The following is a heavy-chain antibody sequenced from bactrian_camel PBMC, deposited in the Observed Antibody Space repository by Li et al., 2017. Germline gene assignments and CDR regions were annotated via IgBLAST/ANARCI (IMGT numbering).Heavy chain of an antibody. CDR3: AAGGAGWPPQMSRDRYDY. D-gene: IGHD5*01. CDR2: IGRYGRT. CDR1: VATTRLLC. Sequence: VQLVESGGGSVQAGGSLNITCGASVATTRLLCMAWFRQAPGKEREGVATIGRYGRTVYRDSVKGRFIISKDQAMMAKTLYLQMNNLKPEDTGVYYCAAGGAGWPPQMSRDRYDYWGQGTQVTVSS. V-gene: IGHV3S55*01. J-gene: IGHJ4*01.